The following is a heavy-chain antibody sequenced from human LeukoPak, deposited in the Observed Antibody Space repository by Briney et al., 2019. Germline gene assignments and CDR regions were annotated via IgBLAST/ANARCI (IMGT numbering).Heavy chain of an antibody. CDR1: GGTFSSYA. CDR3: AMVLRTAMVMYYFDY. CDR2: IIPIFGTA. V-gene: IGHV1-69*13. J-gene: IGHJ4*02. D-gene: IGHD5-18*01. Sequence: ASVKVSCKASGGTFSSYAISWVRQAPGQGLEWMGGIIPIFGTANYAQKFQGRVTITADESTSTAYMELSSLRSEDAAVYYCAMVLRTAMVMYYFDYWGQGTLVTVSS.